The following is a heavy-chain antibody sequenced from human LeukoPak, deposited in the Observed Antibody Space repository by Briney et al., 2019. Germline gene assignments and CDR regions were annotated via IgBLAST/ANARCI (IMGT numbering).Heavy chain of an antibody. Sequence: GGSLRLSCGGSGFTFNSYSMNWVRQAPGKGLEWVASIIGSGSEMFYADSLKGRFTISRDNSKNSLYLQMNSLRVEDTAVYYCAKVQSDTVGAMFFSFDVWGQGTMVSVSS. CDR1: GFTFNSYS. V-gene: IGHV3-21*06. J-gene: IGHJ3*01. CDR2: IIGSGSEM. CDR3: AKVQSDTVGAMFFSFDV. D-gene: IGHD1-26*01.